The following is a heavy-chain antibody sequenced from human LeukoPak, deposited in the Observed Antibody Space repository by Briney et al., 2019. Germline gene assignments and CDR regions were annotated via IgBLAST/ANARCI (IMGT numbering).Heavy chain of an antibody. V-gene: IGHV4-39*01. CDR3: ARHVSTAFFDY. Sequence: SETLSLTCTVSGGSISSSSYSWGWIRQPPGKGLEWIATISYTQYTYYNPSLKSRVTISVDTSRTQFSLKLSSVTAADTAVYYCARHVSTAFFDYWGQGTLVTASS. D-gene: IGHD2-21*02. J-gene: IGHJ4*02. CDR2: ISYTQYT. CDR1: GGSISSSSYS.